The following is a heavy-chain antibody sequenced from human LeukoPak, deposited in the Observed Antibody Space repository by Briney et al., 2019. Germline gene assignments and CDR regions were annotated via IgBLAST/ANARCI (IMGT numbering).Heavy chain of an antibody. CDR3: ARGGSSSSRYRY. J-gene: IGHJ4*02. V-gene: IGHV4-59*01. Sequence: SETLSLTCTVSGGSISSYHWSWIRQPPGKGLEWIGYIYYSGSTNYNPSLKSRVTISVDTSKNQFPLKLSSVTAADTAVYYCARGGSSSSRYRYWGQGTLVTVSS. D-gene: IGHD6-13*01. CDR1: GGSISSYH. CDR2: IYYSGST.